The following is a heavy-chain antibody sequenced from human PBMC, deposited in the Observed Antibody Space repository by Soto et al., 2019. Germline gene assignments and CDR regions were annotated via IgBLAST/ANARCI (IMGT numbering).Heavy chain of an antibody. CDR1: GFTFSSYG. Sequence: GGSLRLSCAASGFTFSSYGMHWVRQAPGKGLEWVAVISYDGSNKYYADSVKGRFTISRDNSKNTLYLQMNSLRGEDTAVYYCAKDYYDSSGYWYYFDYWGQGTLVTVSS. J-gene: IGHJ4*02. CDR2: ISYDGSNK. V-gene: IGHV3-30*18. D-gene: IGHD3-22*01. CDR3: AKDYYDSSGYWYYFDY.